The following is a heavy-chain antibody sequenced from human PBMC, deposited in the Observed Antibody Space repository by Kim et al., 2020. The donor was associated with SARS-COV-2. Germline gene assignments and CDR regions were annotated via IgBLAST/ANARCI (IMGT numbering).Heavy chain of an antibody. CDR2: IYYSGST. CDR3: ARRTMIARVVKGPYFDY. D-gene: IGHD3-22*01. V-gene: IGHV4-39*01. Sequence: SETLSLTCTVSGGSISSSSYYWGWIRQPPGKGLEWIGSIYYSGSTYYNPSLKSRVTISVDTSKNQFSLKLSSVTAADTAVYYCARRTMIARVVKGPYFDYWGQGTLVTVSS. J-gene: IGHJ4*02. CDR1: GGSISSSSYY.